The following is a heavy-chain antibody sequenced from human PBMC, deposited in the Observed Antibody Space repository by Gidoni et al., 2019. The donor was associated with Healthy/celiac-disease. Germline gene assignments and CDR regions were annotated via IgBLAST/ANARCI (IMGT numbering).Heavy chain of an antibody. D-gene: IGHD5-12*01. Sequence: QMQLVQSGPEVKKPGTSVKVSCKASGFTFTGSAVQWVRQARGQRLEWIGWIVVGSGNTNYAQKFQERVTITRDMSTSTAYMELSSLRSEDTAVYYCAAIERREGLANWGQGTLVTVSS. CDR3: AAIERREGLAN. CDR2: IVVGSGNT. J-gene: IGHJ4*02. CDR1: GFTFTGSA. V-gene: IGHV1-58*01.